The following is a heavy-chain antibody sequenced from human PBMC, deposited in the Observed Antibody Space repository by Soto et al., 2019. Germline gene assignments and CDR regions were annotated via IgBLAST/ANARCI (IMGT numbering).Heavy chain of an antibody. CDR2: ISYDGSNK. CDR1: GFTFSSYG. Sequence: PGGSLRLSCAASGFTFSSYGMHWVRQAPGKGLEWVAVISYDGSNKYYADSVKGRFTISRDNSKNTLYLQMNSLRAEDTAVYYCAKDHLTREYYYDSSGYYWGQGTLVTVSS. D-gene: IGHD3-22*01. J-gene: IGHJ4*02. CDR3: AKDHLTREYYYDSSGYY. V-gene: IGHV3-30*18.